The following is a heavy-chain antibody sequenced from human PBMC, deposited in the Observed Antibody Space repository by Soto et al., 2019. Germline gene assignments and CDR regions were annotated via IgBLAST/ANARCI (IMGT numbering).Heavy chain of an antibody. V-gene: IGHV3-30-3*01. CDR2: ISYDGSHK. Sequence: QVQLVESGGGVVQPGRSLRLSCAASGFTFTNYAIHWARQAPGKGLEWVAVISYDGSHKYYADSVKGRFTISRDNSKNTLYLQMNSLRVEDTAVYYCARKGDPTNWGSGNAFDVWGQGTMVTVSS. J-gene: IGHJ3*01. D-gene: IGHD7-27*01. CDR1: GFTFTNYA. CDR3: ARKGDPTNWGSGNAFDV.